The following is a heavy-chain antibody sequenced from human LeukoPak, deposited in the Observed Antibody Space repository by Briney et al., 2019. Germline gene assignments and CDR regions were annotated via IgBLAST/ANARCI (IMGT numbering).Heavy chain of an antibody. Sequence: SETLSLTCTVSGGSISSGSYYWSWIRQPAGKGLEWLGRIYTSGSTNYNPSLKSRVTISVDTSKNQFSLKLSSVTAADTAVYYCARDRAGLYYYYMDVWGKGTTVTVSS. V-gene: IGHV4-61*02. CDR2: IYTSGST. CDR3: ARDRAGLYYYYMDV. J-gene: IGHJ6*03. CDR1: GGSISSGSYY.